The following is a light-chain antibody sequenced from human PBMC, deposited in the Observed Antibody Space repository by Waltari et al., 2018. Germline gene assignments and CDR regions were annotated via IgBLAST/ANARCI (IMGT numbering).Light chain of an antibody. CDR3: AAWDDSLSGRV. Sequence: QSVLTQPPSASGTPGQRVTISCSGSSSNIGSNYVYWHQQLPGTAPKLLIYRNNQRPSGVPERFSGSTAGTSASLAISGLRSEDEAEYYCAAWDDSLSGRVFGGGTKLTVL. J-gene: IGLJ3*02. V-gene: IGLV1-47*01. CDR1: SSNIGSNY. CDR2: RNN.